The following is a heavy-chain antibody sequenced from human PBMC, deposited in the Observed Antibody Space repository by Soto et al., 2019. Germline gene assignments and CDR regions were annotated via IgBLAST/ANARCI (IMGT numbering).Heavy chain of an antibody. CDR3: ARDPTDTAMVTSYYYYGMDV. D-gene: IGHD5-18*01. J-gene: IGHJ6*02. Sequence: ASVKVSCKASGYTFTGYYMHWVRQAPGQGLEWMGWINPNSGGTNYAQKFQGWVTMTRDTSISTAYMELSRLRSDDTAVYYCARDPTDTAMVTSYYYYGMDVWGQGTTVTVSS. V-gene: IGHV1-2*04. CDR2: INPNSGGT. CDR1: GYTFTGYY.